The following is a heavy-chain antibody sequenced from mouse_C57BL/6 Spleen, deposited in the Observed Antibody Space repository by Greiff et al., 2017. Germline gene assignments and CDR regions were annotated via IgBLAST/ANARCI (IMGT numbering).Heavy chain of an antibody. CDR2: IWSGGST. CDR1: GFSLTSYG. CDR3: ARKWITTVVADYAMDY. D-gene: IGHD1-1*01. Sequence: QVQLKQSGPGLVQPSQSLSITCTVSGFSLTSYGVHWVRQSPGKGLEWLGVIWSGGSTDYNAAFISRLSISKDNSKSQVFFKMNSLQADDTAIYYCARKWITTVVADYAMDYWGQGTSVTVSS. J-gene: IGHJ4*01. V-gene: IGHV2-2*01.